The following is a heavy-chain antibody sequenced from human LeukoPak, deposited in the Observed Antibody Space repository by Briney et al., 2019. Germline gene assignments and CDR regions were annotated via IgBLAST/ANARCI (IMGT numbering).Heavy chain of an antibody. Sequence: SVKVSCKTSGITFSSYAMSWVRQAPGQGLEWMGRIIPMLGLTDYAQKFQGRVTITADTSTRTVYMELTSLTSEDTAVYYCAKDGDSSSGHCDYWGKGTLVSVSS. V-gene: IGHV1-69*04. CDR2: IIPMLGLT. D-gene: IGHD6-19*01. CDR3: AKDGDSSSGHCDY. J-gene: IGHJ4*02. CDR1: GITFSSYA.